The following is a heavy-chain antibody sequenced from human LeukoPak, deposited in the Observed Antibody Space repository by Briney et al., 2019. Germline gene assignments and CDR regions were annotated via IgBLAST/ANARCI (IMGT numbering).Heavy chain of an antibody. CDR2: ISASGYST. V-gene: IGHV3-23*01. D-gene: IGHD3-22*01. CDR3: AKGKGDYYDSSGYPKWFDP. CDR1: GFTFSSYG. Sequence: GGSLRLSCAASGFTFSSYGMSWVRQAPGKGLEWVSLISASGYSTYYADSLKGRFTISRGNSKNTLYLQMNSLGAEDTAVYYCAKGKGDYYDSSGYPKWFDPWGQGTLVTVSS. J-gene: IGHJ5*02.